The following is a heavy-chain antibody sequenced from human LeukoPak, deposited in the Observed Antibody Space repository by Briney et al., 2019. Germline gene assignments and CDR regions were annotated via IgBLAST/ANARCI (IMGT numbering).Heavy chain of an antibody. J-gene: IGHJ6*03. D-gene: IGHD2/OR15-2a*01. CDR3: ARQISDYYYYYMDV. CDR1: VDSISTSAFY. Sequence: SETLSLTCTVSVDSISTSAFYWGWIRQPPGKGREWNGIIYDSGNEFSNPSLKSRVTISADTSKNQFSLKLNSVTAADTAMYYCARQISDYYYYYMDVWGEGITVTASS. CDR2: IYDSGNE. V-gene: IGHV4-39*01.